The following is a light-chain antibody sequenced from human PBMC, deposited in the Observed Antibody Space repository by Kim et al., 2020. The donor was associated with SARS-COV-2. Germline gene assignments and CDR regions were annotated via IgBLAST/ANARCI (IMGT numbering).Light chain of an antibody. CDR1: SLRSYY. V-gene: IGLV3-19*01. J-gene: IGLJ2*01. CDR2: GKK. Sequence: SSELTQDPAVSVALGQTVTITCQGDSLRSYYANWYQQKPGQAPVLVINGKKNRPSGIPDRFSGSSSGNTASLTITGAQAEDEADYYCNSRDSSGDHVVFGGGTKVTVL. CDR3: NSRDSSGDHVV.